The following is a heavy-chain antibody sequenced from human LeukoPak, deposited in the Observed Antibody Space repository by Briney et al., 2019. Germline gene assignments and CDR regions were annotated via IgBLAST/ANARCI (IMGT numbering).Heavy chain of an antibody. Sequence: GGSLRLSCAASGFTFSSYAMHWVRQAPGKGLEYVSAISSNGGSTYYADSVKGRFTISRDNSKNTLYLQMNSLRAEDTAVYYCARDCTNGVCPTPYYYGMDVWGQGTTATVSS. CDR3: ARDCTNGVCPTPYYYGMDV. CDR1: GFTFSSYA. J-gene: IGHJ6*02. V-gene: IGHV3-64*02. D-gene: IGHD2-8*01. CDR2: ISSNGGST.